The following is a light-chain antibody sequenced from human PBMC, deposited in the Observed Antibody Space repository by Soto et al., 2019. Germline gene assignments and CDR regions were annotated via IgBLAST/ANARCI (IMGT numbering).Light chain of an antibody. J-gene: IGLJ2*01. CDR3: SSYADNTVI. CDR1: SSNFDTYNY. Sequence: QSALTQPPSASGSPGQSVAVSCTGTSSNFDTYNYVSWYQQHPGKAPKLLIFEVSRRPSGVPDRFSGSKSGNTASLTVSGLQAEDEADYYCSSYADNTVIFGGGTKLIVL. V-gene: IGLV2-8*01. CDR2: EVS.